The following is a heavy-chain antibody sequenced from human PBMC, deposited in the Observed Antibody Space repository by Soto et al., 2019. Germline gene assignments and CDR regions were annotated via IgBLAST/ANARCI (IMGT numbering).Heavy chain of an antibody. CDR1: GFAFSISA. J-gene: IGHJ4*02. CDR2: ISVTGGST. D-gene: IGHD2-8*01. Sequence: GGSVRLACAASGFAFSISALSLVRQAPGPGLEWVSSISVTGGSTTYPDSVRGRFNIARDNSKNRLYIQMNNLRGEDTASYSCAKDAGASITKHYYSDNWCQGTPVTVSS. V-gene: IGHV3-23*01. CDR3: AKDAGASITKHYYSDN.